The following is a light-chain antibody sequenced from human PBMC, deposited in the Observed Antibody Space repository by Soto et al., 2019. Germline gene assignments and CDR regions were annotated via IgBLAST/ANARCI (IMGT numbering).Light chain of an antibody. V-gene: IGLV3-21*02. CDR3: QVWDSSSDAVV. J-gene: IGLJ2*01. CDR1: NIGIKS. Sequence: SYELTQPPSVSVAPGQTASITCAGNNIGIKSVHWYQQRPGQAPVLVVYDDSARPSGIPGRFSGSNSENTATLTISRVEAGDEADYYCQVWDSSSDAVVFGGGTKVTVL. CDR2: DDS.